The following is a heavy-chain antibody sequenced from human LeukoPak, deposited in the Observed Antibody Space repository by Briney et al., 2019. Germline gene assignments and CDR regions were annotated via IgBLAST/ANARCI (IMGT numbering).Heavy chain of an antibody. CDR3: ARGGWSLDY. Sequence: PSETLSLTCTVSGGSMDNNFWSWIRQPPGKGLEWIGFIYYTGSTSYNPSLNSRLTMSVDTSKNQFSLNINSVTTADTAVYYCARGGWSLDYWGQGTLVTVSS. D-gene: IGHD2-15*01. CDR2: IYYTGST. J-gene: IGHJ4*02. CDR1: GGSMDNNF. V-gene: IGHV4-59*01.